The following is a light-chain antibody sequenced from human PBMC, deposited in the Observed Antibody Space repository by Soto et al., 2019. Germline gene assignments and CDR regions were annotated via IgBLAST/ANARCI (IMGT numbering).Light chain of an antibody. J-gene: IGKJ1*01. V-gene: IGKV1-39*01. Sequence: DIQMPPSPSSLSASVGDRVTITCRASQSISSYLNWYQQKPGKDPKLLIYAASSLQSGVASRLSGSGSGTDFALSISGLQPADFATYYCQQRYGTPRTFGQGPKVEI. CDR3: QQRYGTPRT. CDR2: AAS. CDR1: QSISSY.